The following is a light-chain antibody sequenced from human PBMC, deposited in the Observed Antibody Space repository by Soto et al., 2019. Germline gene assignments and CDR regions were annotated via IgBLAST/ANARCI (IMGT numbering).Light chain of an antibody. J-gene: IGLJ2*01. V-gene: IGLV1-44*01. CDR2: GDN. CDR1: GSSIGTNT. CDR3: AAWDGSLNNVL. Sequence: QSALTQPPSASGTPGQRVTIYCSGSGSSIGTNTVNWYRQLPGTAPKLLIYGDNQRPSGVPDRFSGSKSGTSASLAISGLQSEDEADYYCAAWDGSLNNVLFGGGTKVTV.